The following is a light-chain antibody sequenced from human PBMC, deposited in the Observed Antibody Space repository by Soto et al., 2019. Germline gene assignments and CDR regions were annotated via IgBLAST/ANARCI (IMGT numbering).Light chain of an antibody. V-gene: IGKV3-15*01. Sequence: EMVMTQTPATLSVPPGERATLSCRASQSVSGSLAWYQQKPGQAPRLLIYGASTRATGIPARFSGSGSGTEFTLTISSLQSEDFAVYYCQEYNNWLITFGQGTRLEIK. J-gene: IGKJ5*01. CDR2: GAS. CDR1: QSVSGS. CDR3: QEYNNWLIT.